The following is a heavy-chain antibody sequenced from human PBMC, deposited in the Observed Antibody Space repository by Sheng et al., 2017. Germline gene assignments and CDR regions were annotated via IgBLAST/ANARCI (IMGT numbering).Heavy chain of an antibody. CDR1: GGSFSGYY. CDR2: INHSGST. CDR3: ARTQWYTNWFDP. J-gene: IGHJ5*02. D-gene: IGHD1-1*01. V-gene: IGHV4-34*01. Sequence: QVQLQQWGAGLLKPSETLSLTCAVYGGSFSGYYWSWIRQPPGKGLEWIGEINHSGSTNYNPSLKSRVTISVDTSKNQFSLKLSSVTAADTAVYYCARTQWYTNWFDPWGQGTLVTVSS.